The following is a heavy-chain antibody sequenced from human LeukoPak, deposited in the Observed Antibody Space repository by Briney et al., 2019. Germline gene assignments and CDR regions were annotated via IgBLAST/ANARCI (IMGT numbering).Heavy chain of an antibody. Sequence: SETLSLTCTVSGGSISSSTYYWGWIRQPPGKGLEWIGNIYYSGTTYYNPSLKSRVTISVDTSKNQFSLKLSSVTAADTAVYYCARVHDSAYKICNWFDPWGQGTLVTVSS. V-gene: IGHV4-39*07. CDR2: IYYSGTT. CDR3: ARVHDSAYKICNWFDP. CDR1: GGSISSSTYY. D-gene: IGHD5-24*01. J-gene: IGHJ5*02.